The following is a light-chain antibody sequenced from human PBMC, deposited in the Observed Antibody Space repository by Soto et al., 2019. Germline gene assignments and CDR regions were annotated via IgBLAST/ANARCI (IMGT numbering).Light chain of an antibody. Sequence: DSLRIKSYCTLSGSVGDRVTITCRTSQNIYNYLNWYQQKPGKAPKLLIYAASDLETGVPSRFSGSGSGTNFTLTISNLQPEDFATYYSQQSLSRPQTFGQGTRLEI. J-gene: IGKJ5*01. V-gene: IGKV1-39*01. CDR3: QQSLSRPQT. CDR1: QNIYNY. CDR2: AAS.